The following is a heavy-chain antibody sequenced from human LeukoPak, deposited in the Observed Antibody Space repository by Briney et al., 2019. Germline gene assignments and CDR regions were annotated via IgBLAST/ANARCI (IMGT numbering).Heavy chain of an antibody. V-gene: IGHV1-18*01. CDR3: ARVRVLHYYYYGMDV. CDR1: GYTFTSYG. D-gene: IGHD3-10*01. J-gene: IGHJ6*02. CDR2: ISAYNGNT. Sequence: ASVKVPCKASGYTFTSYGISWVRQAPGQGLEWMGWISAYNGNTNYAQKLQGRDTMTTDTSTSTAYMELRSLRSDDTAVYYCARVRVLHYYYYGMDVWGQGTTVTVSS.